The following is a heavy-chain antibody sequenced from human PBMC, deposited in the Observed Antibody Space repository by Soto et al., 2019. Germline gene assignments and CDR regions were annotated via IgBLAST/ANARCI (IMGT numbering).Heavy chain of an antibody. V-gene: IGHV3-74*01. Sequence: EVQLVESGGGLVQPGGSLRLSCVASGFTFSRYWMHWVRQAPGKGLVWVSRINSDGSTTSYADSVRGRFTISRDYAKNTLYLQMNCLRAEDTAVYYCASDDGDHVWRTRYGMDVWGQGTTVTVSS. CDR2: INSDGSTT. D-gene: IGHD3-16*01. CDR1: GFTFSRYW. J-gene: IGHJ6*02. CDR3: ASDDGDHVWRTRYGMDV.